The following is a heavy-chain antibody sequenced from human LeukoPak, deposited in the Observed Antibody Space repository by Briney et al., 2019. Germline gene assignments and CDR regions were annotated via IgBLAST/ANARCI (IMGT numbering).Heavy chain of an antibody. CDR1: GYTFTSYG. D-gene: IGHD6-6*01. CDR2: INPNSGGT. CDR3: ARVVYSSSSLYYYYYMDV. V-gene: IGHV1-18*01. J-gene: IGHJ6*03. Sequence: ASVKVSCKASGYTFTSYGISWVRQAPGQGLEWMGWINPNSGGTNYAQKLQGRVTMTTDTSTSTAYMELRSLRSDDTAVYYCARVVYSSSSLYYYYYMDVWGKGTTVTVSS.